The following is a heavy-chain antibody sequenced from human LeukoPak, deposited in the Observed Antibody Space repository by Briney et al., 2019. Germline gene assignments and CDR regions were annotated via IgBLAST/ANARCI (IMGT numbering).Heavy chain of an antibody. V-gene: IGHV1-8*01. Sequence: ASVKVSCKASGYTFTSYDINWVRQAPGQGLEWMGWMNPNSGNTGYAQKFQGRVTMTRNTSISTAYMELSSLRSEDTAVYYCARVSTYFGVVTDFDYWGQGTLVTVFS. CDR1: GYTFTSYD. J-gene: IGHJ4*02. D-gene: IGHD3-3*01. CDR2: MNPNSGNT. CDR3: ARVSTYFGVVTDFDY.